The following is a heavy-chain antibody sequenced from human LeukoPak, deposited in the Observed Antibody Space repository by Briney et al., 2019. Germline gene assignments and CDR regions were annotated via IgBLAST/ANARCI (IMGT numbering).Heavy chain of an antibody. Sequence: PGRSLRLSCAASGFTFSSYGMHWVRQAPGKGLEWVAVISYDGSNKYYADSVKGRFTISRDNSKNTLYLQMNSLRAGDTAIYYCAKLIPLVDCSSTGCYGFDYWGQGTLVTVSS. V-gene: IGHV3-30*18. CDR2: ISYDGSNK. CDR1: GFTFSSYG. D-gene: IGHD2-2*01. CDR3: AKLIPLVDCSSTGCYGFDY. J-gene: IGHJ4*02.